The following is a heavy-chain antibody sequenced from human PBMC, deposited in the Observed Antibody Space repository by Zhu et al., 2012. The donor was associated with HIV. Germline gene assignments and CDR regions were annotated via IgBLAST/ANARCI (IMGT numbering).Heavy chain of an antibody. Sequence: QVRLKESGPGLVKPSETLSLTCTVSGGSINSYYWSWIRQPPGKGLEWIGYIYYTGITKYNPSLKSRVTISLDTSKNQFSLKLSSVTAADTAVYYCARDPADYDSSGYYPVYFDYWGQGTLVTVSS. J-gene: IGHJ4*02. CDR2: IYYTGIT. CDR1: GGSINSYY. CDR3: ARDPADYDSSGYYPVYFDY. V-gene: IGHV4-59*01. D-gene: IGHD3-22*01.